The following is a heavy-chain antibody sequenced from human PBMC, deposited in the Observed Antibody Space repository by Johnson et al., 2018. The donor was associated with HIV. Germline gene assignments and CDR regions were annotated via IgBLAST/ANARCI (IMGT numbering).Heavy chain of an antibody. J-gene: IGHJ3*02. CDR1: GFTFDDYA. V-gene: IGHV3-9*01. D-gene: IGHD3-10*01. Sequence: LVESGGGVVQPGGSLRLSCAASGFTFDDYAMHWVRQAPGKGLEWVSGISWNSGSIGYADSVKGRFTISRDNSKNTLYLKMNSLRTEDTAIYSCARDLRFNRTVQGRIIISGVFDMWGQGTVVHVSS. CDR2: ISWNSGSI. CDR3: ARDLRFNRTVQGRIIISGVFDM.